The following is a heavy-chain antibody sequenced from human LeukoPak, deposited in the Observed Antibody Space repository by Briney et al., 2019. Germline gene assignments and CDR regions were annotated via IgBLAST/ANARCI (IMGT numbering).Heavy chain of an antibody. CDR3: ARVSFWSESYYYYYYMDV. D-gene: IGHD3-3*01. V-gene: IGHV4-30-4*08. J-gene: IGHJ6*03. CDR2: IYYSGST. CDR1: GGSFSGYY. Sequence: SETLSLTCAVYGGSFSGYYWSWIRQPPGKGLEWIGYIYYSGSTYYNPSLKSRVTISVDTSKNQFSLKLSSVTAADTAVYYCARVSFWSESYYYYYYMDVWGRGTTVTVSS.